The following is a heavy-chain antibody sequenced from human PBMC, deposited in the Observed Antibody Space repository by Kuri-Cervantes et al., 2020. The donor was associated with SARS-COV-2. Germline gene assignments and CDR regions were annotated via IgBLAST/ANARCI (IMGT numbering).Heavy chain of an antibody. J-gene: IGHJ4*02. V-gene: IGHV4-4*07. Sequence: SETLSLTCTVSGGSIRSHPWTWIRQPAGRGREWIGRVPASGSTTYNHSLKSRITMSVDTTKNQFSLELSSVTAADTAVYYCPIHSGTYPWAFDYWGQGNLVNVSS. CDR1: GGSIRSHP. D-gene: IGHD1-26*01. CDR3: PIHSGTYPWAFDY. CDR2: VPASGST.